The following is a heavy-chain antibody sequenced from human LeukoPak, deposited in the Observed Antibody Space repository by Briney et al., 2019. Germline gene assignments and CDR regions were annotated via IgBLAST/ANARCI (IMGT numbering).Heavy chain of an antibody. CDR1: GFTFSSYA. CDR2: INSDGSST. Sequence: GGSLRLSCAASGFTFSSYAMSWVRQAPGKGLVWVSRINSDGSSTSYADSVKGRFTISRDNAKNTLYLQMDSLRAEDTAVYYCARTIEMATISYFDYWGQGTLVTVPS. J-gene: IGHJ4*02. D-gene: IGHD5-24*01. CDR3: ARTIEMATISYFDY. V-gene: IGHV3-74*01.